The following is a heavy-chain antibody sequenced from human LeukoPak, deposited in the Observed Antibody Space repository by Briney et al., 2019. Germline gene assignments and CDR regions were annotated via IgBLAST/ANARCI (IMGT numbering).Heavy chain of an antibody. V-gene: IGHV3-21*01. J-gene: IGHJ4*02. Sequence: PGGSLRLSCAASGFTFSSYWMSWVRQAPGKGLEWVSSISSSSSYIYYADSVKGRFTISRDNAKNSLYLQMNSLRAEDTAVYYCARFTGGDYYGRLDYWGQGTLVTVSS. CDR3: ARFTGGDYYGRLDY. D-gene: IGHD2-21*02. CDR2: ISSSSSYI. CDR1: GFTFSSYW.